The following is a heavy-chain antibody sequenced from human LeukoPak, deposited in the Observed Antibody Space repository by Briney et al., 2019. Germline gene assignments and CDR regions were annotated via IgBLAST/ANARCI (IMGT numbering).Heavy chain of an antibody. V-gene: IGHV4-30-2*01. D-gene: IGHD6-19*01. Sequence: SQTRSLTCTVSGGSISSGGYYWSWIRQPPGKGLEWIGYIYHSGSTYYNPSLKSRVTISVDRSKNQFSLKLSSVTAADTAVYYCARFEVAGTIDYWGQGTLVTVSS. CDR2: IYHSGST. CDR3: ARFEVAGTIDY. J-gene: IGHJ4*02. CDR1: GGSISSGGYY.